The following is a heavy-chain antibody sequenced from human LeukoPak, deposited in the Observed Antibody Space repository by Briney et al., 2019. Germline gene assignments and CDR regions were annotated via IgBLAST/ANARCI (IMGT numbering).Heavy chain of an antibody. D-gene: IGHD5-12*01. CDR3: AREGIVAAIWRYFDY. V-gene: IGHV3-21*01. J-gene: IGHJ4*02. CDR2: ITSSSIHT. Sequence: GGSLRLSCAASGFTFSTYNMNWVRQAPGKGLEWVSSITSSSIHTFYADSVKGRFTISRDNAKNSLYLQMNSLRAEDTAVYYCAREGIVAAIWRYFDYWGQGTLVTVSS. CDR1: GFTFSTYN.